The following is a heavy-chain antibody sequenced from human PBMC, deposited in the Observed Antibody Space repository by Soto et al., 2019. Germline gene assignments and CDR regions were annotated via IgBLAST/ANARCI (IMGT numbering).Heavy chain of an antibody. V-gene: IGHV7-4-1*01. D-gene: IGHD3-16*01. CDR3: AREGLWGSGWLPGGAWDYYGMDV. Sequence: ASVKVSCKASGYTFTSYAMNWVRQAPGQGLEWMGWINTNTGNPTYAQGFTGRFVFSLDTSVSTAYLQICSLKAEDTAVYYCAREGLWGSGWLPGGAWDYYGMDVWGQGTTVTVSS. CDR2: INTNTGNP. CDR1: GYTFTSYA. J-gene: IGHJ6*02.